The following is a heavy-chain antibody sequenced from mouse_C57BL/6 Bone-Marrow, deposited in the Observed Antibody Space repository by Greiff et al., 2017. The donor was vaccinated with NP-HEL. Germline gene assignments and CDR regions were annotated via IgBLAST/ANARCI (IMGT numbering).Heavy chain of an antibody. V-gene: IGHV2-2*01. CDR1: GFSLTSYG. Sequence: VKLQESGPGLVQPSQSLSITCTVSGFSLTSYGVHWVRQSPGKGLEWLGVIWSGGSTDFNAPFISRLSISKDNSKSQVFFKRNSLQADDTAIYYCASYDGGVYAMDYWGQGTSVTVSS. D-gene: IGHD2-12*01. CDR2: IWSGGST. J-gene: IGHJ4*01. CDR3: ASYDGGVYAMDY.